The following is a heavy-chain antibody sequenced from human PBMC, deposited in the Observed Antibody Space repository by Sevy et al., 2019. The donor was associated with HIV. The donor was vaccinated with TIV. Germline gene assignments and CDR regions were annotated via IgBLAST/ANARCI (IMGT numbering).Heavy chain of an antibody. CDR3: ARIVRGGSYFDD. V-gene: IGHV3-9*03. J-gene: IGHJ4*02. CDR2: ISWNSGYV. CDR1: GFTFDDYA. Sequence: GGSLRLSCAASGFTFDDYAMHWVRQAPGKGLEWVSGISWNSGYVGYADSVKGRFTISRDNAKNSLYLQMNSLRAEDMAVYDCARIVRGGSYFDDWGQGTLVTVSS. D-gene: IGHD1-26*01.